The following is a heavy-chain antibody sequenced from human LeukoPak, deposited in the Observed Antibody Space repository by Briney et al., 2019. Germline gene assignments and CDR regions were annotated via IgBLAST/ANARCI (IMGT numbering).Heavy chain of an antibody. V-gene: IGHV3-21*01. CDR3: ARGSSSWEDFDY. CDR2: ISSSSSYI. J-gene: IGHJ4*02. Sequence: GGSLRLSCAASGFTFSSYSMNWVRQAPGKGLEWVSSISSSSSYIYYADSVKGRFTISRDNAKNSLYLQMNSLRAEDTAVYYCARGSSSWEDFDYWGQGTLVTVSS. CDR1: GFTFSSYS. D-gene: IGHD6-13*01.